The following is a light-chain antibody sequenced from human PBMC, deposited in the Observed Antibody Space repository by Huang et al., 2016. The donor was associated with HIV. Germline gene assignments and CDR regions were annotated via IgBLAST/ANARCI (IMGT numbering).Light chain of an antibody. CDR1: QSLRDNN. CDR3: LHYGSVSR. V-gene: IGKV3-20*01. Sequence: EIVLTQSPGTLSLSPGQRATLSCRASQSLRDNNLAWYQHKPGHSPTLLIYGASRRATGVPDRFRGSGSGRDFTLIVNRLEPEDFAVYYCLHYGSVSRFGGGTKVEIK. CDR2: GAS. J-gene: IGKJ4*01.